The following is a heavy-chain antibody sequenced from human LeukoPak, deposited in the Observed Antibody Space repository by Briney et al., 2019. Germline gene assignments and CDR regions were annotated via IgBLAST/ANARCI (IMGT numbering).Heavy chain of an antibody. V-gene: IGHV4-59*01. CDR2: IHYSGST. J-gene: IGHJ6*02. D-gene: IGHD6-6*01. CDR3: ARDPSSYYYGMDV. Sequence: PSETLSLTCTVSGGSISSYYWSWIRLPPGKGLEWIGYIHYSGSTNYNPSLKSRVTISVDTSKNQFSLKLSSVTAADTAVYFCARDPSSYYYGMDVWGQGTTVTVSS. CDR1: GGSISSYY.